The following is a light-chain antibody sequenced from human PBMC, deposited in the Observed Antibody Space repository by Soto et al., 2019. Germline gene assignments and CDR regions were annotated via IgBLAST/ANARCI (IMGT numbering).Light chain of an antibody. J-gene: IGKJ1*01. CDR3: QQYNSYSLWT. Sequence: DIQMTQSPSTLSASVGDRVTITCRASQSISSWLAWYQQKPGKAPKLLIYKASSLEGGVPSRFSGSGSGTEFTLTISSLQPDDFATYYCQQYNSYSLWTFGQGTKVESK. CDR2: KAS. CDR1: QSISSW. V-gene: IGKV1-5*03.